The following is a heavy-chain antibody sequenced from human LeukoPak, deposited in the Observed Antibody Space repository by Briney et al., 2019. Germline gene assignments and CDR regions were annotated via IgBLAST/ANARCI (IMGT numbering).Heavy chain of an antibody. CDR3: ARGARQHYYGSGSYYRPNAFDI. V-gene: IGHV4-59*01. D-gene: IGHD3-10*01. CDR2: IYYSGST. CDR1: GGSISSYY. Sequence: SETLSLTCTVSGGSISSYYWSWIRQPPGKGLEWIGYIYYSGSTNYNPSLKSRVTISVDTSKNQFSLKLSSVTAADTAVYYCARGARQHYYGSGSYYRPNAFDIWGQETMVTVSS. J-gene: IGHJ3*02.